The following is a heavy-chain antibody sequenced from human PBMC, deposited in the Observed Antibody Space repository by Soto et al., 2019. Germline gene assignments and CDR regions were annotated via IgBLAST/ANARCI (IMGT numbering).Heavy chain of an antibody. V-gene: IGHV4-59*01. J-gene: IGHJ6*02. CDR3: ARSYPNTIFGVVHYRGLDV. D-gene: IGHD3-3*01. CDR2: IYYTGST. Sequence: PWETLSLTCIVSGGSISSNYWSWIRHPPGKGLEWIGYIYYTGSTNFNPSLKNRVIISVDTSKNQFSLKLSSVTAADTAVYYCARSYPNTIFGVVHYRGLDVWGQGTTVTVSS. CDR1: GGSISSNY.